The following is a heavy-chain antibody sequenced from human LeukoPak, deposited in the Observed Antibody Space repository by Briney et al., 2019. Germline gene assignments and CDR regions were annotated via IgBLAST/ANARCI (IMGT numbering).Heavy chain of an antibody. CDR3: ARDTAVSNYGSGVGPYYYYMDV. Sequence: SETLSLTCAVYGGSFSGYYWSWSRQPPGKGLEWIGEINHSGSTNYNPSLKSRVTISVDTSKNQFSLKLSSVTAADTAVYYCARDTAVSNYGSGVGPYYYYMDVWGKGTTVTISS. CDR1: GGSFSGYY. D-gene: IGHD3-10*01. CDR2: INHSGST. V-gene: IGHV4-34*01. J-gene: IGHJ6*03.